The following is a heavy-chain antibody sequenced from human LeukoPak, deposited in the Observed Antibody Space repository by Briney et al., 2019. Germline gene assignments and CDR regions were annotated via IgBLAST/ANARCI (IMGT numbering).Heavy chain of an antibody. CDR3: ARDRGRAATDFDY. J-gene: IGHJ4*02. CDR2: IIPIFGTA. D-gene: IGHD6-13*01. Sequence: GASVKVSCKASGGTFSSYAISWVRQAPGQGLEWMGGIIPIFGTANYAQKFRGRVTITADESTSTAYMELSSLRSEDTAVYYCARDRGRAATDFDYWGQGTLVTVSS. V-gene: IGHV1-69*13. CDR1: GGTFSSYA.